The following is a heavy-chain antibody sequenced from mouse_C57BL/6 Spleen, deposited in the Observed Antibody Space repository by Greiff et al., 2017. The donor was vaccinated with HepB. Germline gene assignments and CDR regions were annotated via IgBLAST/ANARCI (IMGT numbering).Heavy chain of an antibody. CDR1: GYTFTDYY. J-gene: IGHJ3*01. CDR2: IYPGSGNT. Sequence: QVQLQQSGPELVKPGASVMISCKASGYTFTDYYINWVKQRPGQGLEWIGWIYPGSGNTKYNEKFKGKATLTVDTSSSTAYMQLSSLSAEDSAVYFCARSLGAQATAWFAYWGQGTLVTVSA. CDR3: ARSLGAQATAWFAY. D-gene: IGHD3-2*02. V-gene: IGHV1-84*01.